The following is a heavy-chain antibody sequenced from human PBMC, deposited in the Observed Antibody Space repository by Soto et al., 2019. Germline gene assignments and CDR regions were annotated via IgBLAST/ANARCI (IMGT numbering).Heavy chain of an antibody. CDR2: INPNSGGI. Sequence: GASVKVSCKASGYTFTGYYMHWVRQAPGQGLEWMGWINPNSGGINYAQKFQGWVTMTRDTSISTAYMELSRLRSDDTAVYYCARGIVTDYGDSSDAFDIWGQGTMVTVSS. D-gene: IGHD4-17*01. CDR1: GYTFTGYY. CDR3: ARGIVTDYGDSSDAFDI. V-gene: IGHV1-2*04. J-gene: IGHJ3*02.